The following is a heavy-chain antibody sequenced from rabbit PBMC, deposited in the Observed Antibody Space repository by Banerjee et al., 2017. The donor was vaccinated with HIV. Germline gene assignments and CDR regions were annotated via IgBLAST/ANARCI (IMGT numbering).Heavy chain of an antibody. V-gene: IGHV1S45*01. Sequence: QEQLEESGGDLVQPEGSLTLTCTASGFSLSSSYYMCWVRQAPGKGLEWIGCIDAGSSGSTYYASWAKGRFTISKTSSTTVTLQMTSLTVADTATYFCARDDYGNGFGAFDPWGPGTLVTVS. CDR3: ARDDYGNGFGAFDP. D-gene: IGHD6-1*01. CDR2: IDAGSSGST. CDR1: GFSLSSSYY. J-gene: IGHJ2*01.